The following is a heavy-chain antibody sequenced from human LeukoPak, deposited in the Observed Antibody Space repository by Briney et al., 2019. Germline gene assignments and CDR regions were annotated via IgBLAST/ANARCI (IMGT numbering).Heavy chain of an antibody. J-gene: IGHJ4*02. D-gene: IGHD3-9*01. CDR1: GITLSNYG. CDR3: RYFDWLLPIDY. V-gene: IGHV3-66*01. CDR2: IYSGGST. Sequence: GGSLRLSCAVSGITLSNYGMSWVRQAPGKGLEWVSVIYSGGSTYYADSVKGRFTISRDNSKNTLYLQMNSLRAEDTAVYYCRYFDWLLPIDYWGQGTLVTVSS.